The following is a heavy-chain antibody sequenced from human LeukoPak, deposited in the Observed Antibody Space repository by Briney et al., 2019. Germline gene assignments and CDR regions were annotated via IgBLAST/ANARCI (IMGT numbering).Heavy chain of an antibody. V-gene: IGHV4-34*01. D-gene: IGHD3-3*01. Sequence: SETLSLTCAVYGGSFSGYYWSWIRQPPGKGLEWIGEINHSGSTNYNPSLKSRVTISVDTSKNQFSLKLSSVTAADTAVYYCARHYYDYYAFDIWGQGTMVTVSS. CDR3: ARHYYDYYAFDI. CDR2: INHSGST. J-gene: IGHJ3*02. CDR1: GGSFSGYY.